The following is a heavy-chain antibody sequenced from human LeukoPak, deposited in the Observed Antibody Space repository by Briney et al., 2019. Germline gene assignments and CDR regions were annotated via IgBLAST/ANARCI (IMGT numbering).Heavy chain of an antibody. J-gene: IGHJ5*01. D-gene: IGHD3-3*01. CDR3: ARDWIFGDRFDP. Sequence: SETLSLTCTVSGGSISSYYWSWVRQPPGKGLEWIGDINDSGSTTYNASLKSRVTISVDTSKNQSSLKLSSVTAADTAVYYCARDWIFGDRFDPWGQGTLVTVSS. V-gene: IGHV4-59*01. CDR2: INDSGST. CDR1: GGSISSYY.